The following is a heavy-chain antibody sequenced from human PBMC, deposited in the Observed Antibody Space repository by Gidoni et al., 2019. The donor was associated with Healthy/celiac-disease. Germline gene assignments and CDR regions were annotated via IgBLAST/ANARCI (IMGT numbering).Heavy chain of an antibody. CDR1: GGSFSGYY. D-gene: IGHD3-3*01. CDR3: ARGFSRFLSHYYYGMDV. V-gene: IGHV4-34*01. CDR2: INHSGST. J-gene: IGHJ6*02. Sequence: QVQLQQWGAGLLKPSETLSLTCAVYGGSFSGYYWSWIRQPPGKGLEWIGEINHSGSTNYNPSLKSRVTISVDTSKNQFSLKLSSVTAADTAVYYCARGFSRFLSHYYYGMDVWGQGTTVTVSS.